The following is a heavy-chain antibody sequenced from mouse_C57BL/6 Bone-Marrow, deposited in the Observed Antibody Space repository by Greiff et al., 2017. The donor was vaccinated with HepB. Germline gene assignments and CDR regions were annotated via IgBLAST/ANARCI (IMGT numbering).Heavy chain of an antibody. D-gene: IGHD1-1*01. CDR3: ARDPPYYYGSSYGYFDV. Sequence: EVQGVESGGGLVKPGGSLKLSCAASGFTFSSYAMSWVRQTPEKRLEWVATISDGGSYTYYPDNVKGRFTISRDNAKNNLYLQMSHLKSEDTAMYYCARDPPYYYGSSYGYFDVWGTGTTVTVSS. CDR2: ISDGGSYT. V-gene: IGHV5-4*01. CDR1: GFTFSSYA. J-gene: IGHJ1*03.